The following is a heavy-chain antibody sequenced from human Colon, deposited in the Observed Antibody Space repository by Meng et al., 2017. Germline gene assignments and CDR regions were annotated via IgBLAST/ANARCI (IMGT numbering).Heavy chain of an antibody. CDR3: VRSSGWVRTGFDP. Sequence: QVQLQQWGAGQLKPSETLSLTCTVSGGSISSGDYHWSWIRQPPGKGLEWIGYISNSGTTNYNPSLTSRLSISVDTSKSQFSLKLTSVTAADTAVYYCVRSSGWVRTGFDPWGQGTLVTVSS. CDR2: ISNSGTT. V-gene: IGHV4-30-4*01. CDR1: GGSISSGDYH. D-gene: IGHD6-19*01. J-gene: IGHJ5*02.